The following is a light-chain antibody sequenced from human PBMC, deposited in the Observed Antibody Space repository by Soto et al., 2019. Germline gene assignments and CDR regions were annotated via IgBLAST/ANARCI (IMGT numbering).Light chain of an antibody. V-gene: IGKV3-11*01. CDR1: QSVNSY. CDR3: QQRSNWLLT. Sequence: EIVLTQSPATLSLSPGERATLSCRASQSVNSYLAWYQQKPGKAPMLLIYDASNRATGIPFRFSGSGSGPDFTLTISSLEPEDFAVYYCQQRSNWLLTFGGGTKVEIK. CDR2: DAS. J-gene: IGKJ4*02.